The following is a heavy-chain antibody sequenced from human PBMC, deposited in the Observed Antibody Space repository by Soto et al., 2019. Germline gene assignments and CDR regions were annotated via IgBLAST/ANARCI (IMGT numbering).Heavy chain of an antibody. D-gene: IGHD6-19*01. CDR2: ISAYNGNT. Sequence: GASVKVSCKASGYTFTSYGISWVRQAPGQRLEWMGWISAYNGNTNYSQKLQGRVTITRDTSTSTAYMELSSLRSEDTAVYYCARAQPALGYSSGWSGPHGYYFDYWGQGTLVTVSS. V-gene: IGHV1-18*01. CDR1: GYTFTSYG. CDR3: ARAQPALGYSSGWSGPHGYYFDY. J-gene: IGHJ4*02.